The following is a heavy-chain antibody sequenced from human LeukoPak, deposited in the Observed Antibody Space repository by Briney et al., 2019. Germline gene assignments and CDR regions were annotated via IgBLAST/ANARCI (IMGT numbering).Heavy chain of an antibody. CDR1: GFTFDNYA. Sequence: PGGSLRLSCAASGFTFDNYAMNWVRQAPGKGLEWVSYIRGGGGVTRYSDSAKDRFTISRDNSKNTLYLQMNSLRAEDTAIYYCAKCSASYYNDAFDIWGRGTMVTVSS. J-gene: IGHJ3*02. CDR3: AKCSASYYNDAFDI. D-gene: IGHD3-10*01. V-gene: IGHV3-23*01. CDR2: IRGGGGVT.